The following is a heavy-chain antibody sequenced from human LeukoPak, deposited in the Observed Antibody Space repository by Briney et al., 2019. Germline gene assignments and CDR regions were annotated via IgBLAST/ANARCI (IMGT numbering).Heavy chain of an antibody. D-gene: IGHD2-21*02. V-gene: IGHV1-69*04. J-gene: IGHJ4*02. Sequence: SVKVSCKASGGTFSSYAISWVRQAPGQGLEWMGRIIPIFGIANYAQKFQGRVTITADKSTSTAYMELSSLRSEDTAVYYCAVVTPLGGFDYWGQGTLVTVSS. CDR1: GGTFSSYA. CDR3: AVVTPLGGFDY. CDR2: IIPIFGIA.